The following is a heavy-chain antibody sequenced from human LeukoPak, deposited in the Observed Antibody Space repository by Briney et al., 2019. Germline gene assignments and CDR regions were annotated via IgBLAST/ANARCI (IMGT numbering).Heavy chain of an antibody. V-gene: IGHV3-7*01. D-gene: IGHD3-10*01. CDR2: IKRFGSEK. Sequence: GGSLRLSCVASSSSFSDFWMSWVRQRPGKELEWVATIKRFGSEKTYLDSVKDRFTISRDDSKSSLSLQMNNLGADDSGLYYCARSSSQGFDYFDYWGQGALVTVSS. J-gene: IGHJ4*02. CDR3: ARSSSQGFDYFDY. CDR1: SSSFSDFW.